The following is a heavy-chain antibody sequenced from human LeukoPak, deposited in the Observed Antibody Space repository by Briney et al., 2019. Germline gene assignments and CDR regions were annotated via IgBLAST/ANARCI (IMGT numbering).Heavy chain of an antibody. D-gene: IGHD5-18*01. J-gene: IGHJ4*02. CDR2: INHSGST. CDR3: ARDSGYSYALDY. Sequence: SETLSLTCAVYGGSFSGYYWSWIRQPPGKGLEWIGEINHSGSTNYNPSLKSRVTISVDTSKNQFSLKLSSVTAADTAVYYCARDSGYSYALDYWGQGTLVTVSS. CDR1: GGSFSGYY. V-gene: IGHV4-34*01.